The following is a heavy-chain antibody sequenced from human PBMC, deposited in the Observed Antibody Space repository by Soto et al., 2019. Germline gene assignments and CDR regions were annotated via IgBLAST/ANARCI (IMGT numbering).Heavy chain of an antibody. D-gene: IGHD3-10*01. CDR3: ARTLRYDSGRYYQDY. Sequence: QITLKESGPTLVKPTQTLTLTCTFSGFSLTTYGLGVAWIRQPPGKALEFLALIYWDDDKRFSPSLRTRLTTTKDTSKNQGVLTMTNMDPVYTATYYCARTLRYDSGRYYQDYWGQGTLITVSS. CDR1: GFSLTTYGLG. CDR2: IYWDDDK. V-gene: IGHV2-5*02. J-gene: IGHJ4*02.